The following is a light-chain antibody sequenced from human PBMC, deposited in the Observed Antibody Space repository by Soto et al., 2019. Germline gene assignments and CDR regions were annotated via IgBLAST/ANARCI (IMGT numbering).Light chain of an antibody. V-gene: IGKV3-11*01. Sequence: EIVLTQSPDTLSLSPGERATLSCRASQSVGSYLAWYQQKPGQAPRLLIYASSTRATGIPARSSGSASGIDFTLTISSLEPEDFAVYYCQQRSNWYTFGQGTKLEIK. CDR2: ASS. CDR1: QSVGSY. CDR3: QQRSNWYT. J-gene: IGKJ2*01.